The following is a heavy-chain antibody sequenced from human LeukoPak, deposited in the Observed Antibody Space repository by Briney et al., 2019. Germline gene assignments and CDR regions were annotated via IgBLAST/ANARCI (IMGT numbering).Heavy chain of an antibody. Sequence: SVKVSCKASGGTFSSYAISWVRQAPGQGLEWMGGIIPIFGTANYAQKLQGRVTMTTDTSTSTAYMELRSLRSDDTAVYYCARTISSASSGWYSDYWGQGTLVTVSS. J-gene: IGHJ4*02. CDR1: GGTFSSYA. CDR2: IIPIFGTA. D-gene: IGHD6-19*01. CDR3: ARTISSASSGWYSDY. V-gene: IGHV1-69*05.